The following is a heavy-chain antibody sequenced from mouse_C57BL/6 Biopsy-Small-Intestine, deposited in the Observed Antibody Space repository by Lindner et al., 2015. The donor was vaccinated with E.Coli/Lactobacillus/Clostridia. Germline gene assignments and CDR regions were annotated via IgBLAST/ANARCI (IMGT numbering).Heavy chain of an antibody. J-gene: IGHJ4*01. Sequence: VQLQESGAELVKPGASVKISCKASGYAFSSYWMNWVKQRPGKGLEWIGQIYPGDGDTNYNGKFKGKATLTADKSSSTAYMQLSSLTSEDTAVYYCARPSYYSNYGAMDYWGQGTSVTVSS. D-gene: IGHD2-5*01. CDR1: GYAFSSYW. V-gene: IGHV1-80*01. CDR3: ARPSYYSNYGAMDY. CDR2: IYPGDGDT.